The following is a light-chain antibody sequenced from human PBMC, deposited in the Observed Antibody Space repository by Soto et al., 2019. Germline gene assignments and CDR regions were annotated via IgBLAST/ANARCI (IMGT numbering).Light chain of an antibody. CDR3: QSCDSSLSGSGV. V-gene: IGLV1-44*01. J-gene: IGLJ1*01. CDR1: TSNFGTKS. Sequence: QSVLTQPPSASGTPGQRVTISCSGATSNFGTKSVNWYQHLPGAAPRLLIYNSDQRPSGVPDRFSGSKSGTSASLAITGLQAEDEADYYCQSCDSSLSGSGVFGTGTKLTVL. CDR2: NSD.